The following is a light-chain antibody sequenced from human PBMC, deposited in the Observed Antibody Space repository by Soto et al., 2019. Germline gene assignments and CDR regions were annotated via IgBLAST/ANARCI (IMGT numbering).Light chain of an antibody. J-gene: IGKJ4*01. Sequence: EIVLTQSPATLSLSPGERATLSCRASQSVSSYLAWYQPKPCHAPSLLIYDASNRATGIPARFSGSGSGTDFTLTIRSLEPEDFAVYYCQQRSNWLTFGGGTKVDIK. CDR1: QSVSSY. V-gene: IGKV3-11*01. CDR2: DAS. CDR3: QQRSNWLT.